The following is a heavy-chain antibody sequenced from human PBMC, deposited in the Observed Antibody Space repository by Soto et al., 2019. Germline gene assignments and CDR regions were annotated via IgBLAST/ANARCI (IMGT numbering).Heavy chain of an antibody. CDR2: INHSGST. J-gene: IGHJ6*03. D-gene: IGHD3-3*01. V-gene: IGHV4-34*01. Sequence: PSETLSLTCAVYGGSFSGYYWSWIRQPPGKGLEWIGEINHSGSTNYNPSLKSRVTISVDTSKNQFSLKLSSVTAEDTAVYYCAKDFWSGSNYYYYYMDVWGKGTTVTVSS. CDR3: AKDFWSGSNYYYYYMDV. CDR1: GGSFSGYY.